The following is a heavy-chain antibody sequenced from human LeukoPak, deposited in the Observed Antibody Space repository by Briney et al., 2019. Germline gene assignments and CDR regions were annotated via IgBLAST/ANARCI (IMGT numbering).Heavy chain of an antibody. V-gene: IGHV1-2*02. J-gene: IGHJ4*02. D-gene: IGHD6-19*01. CDR2: INPNSGGT. Sequence: GASVKVSCKASGYTFTSYYMHWERQAPGQGLEWMGWINPNSGGTNYAQKFQGRVTMTRDTSISTAYMELSRLRSDDTAVYYCAVYSSGWQGNYWGQGTLVTVSS. CDR3: AVYSSGWQGNY. CDR1: GYTFTSYY.